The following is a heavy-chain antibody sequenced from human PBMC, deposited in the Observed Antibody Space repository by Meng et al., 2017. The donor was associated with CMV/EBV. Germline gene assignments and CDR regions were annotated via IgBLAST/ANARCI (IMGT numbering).Heavy chain of an antibody. CDR2: IKQDGSEK. D-gene: IGHD3-9*01. J-gene: IGHJ5*01. Sequence: GGSLRLSCAASGFTFSSYWMSWVRQAPGKGLEWVANIKQDGSEKYYVDSVKGRFTISRDNAKNSMYLEMNSLRAEDTAVYYCARVFEDRQTYYDILTGYYNPNWIDPWGQGTMVTVSS. V-gene: IGHV3-7*01. CDR3: ARVFEDRQTYYDILTGYYNPNWIDP. CDR1: GFTFSSYW.